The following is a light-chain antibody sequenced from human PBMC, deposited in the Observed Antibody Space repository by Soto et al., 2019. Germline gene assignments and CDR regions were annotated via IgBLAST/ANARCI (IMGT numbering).Light chain of an antibody. J-gene: IGKJ2*01. CDR2: RAS. CDR1: QSVSSN. CDR3: QQYNNWPPANT. V-gene: IGKV3-15*01. Sequence: EIVRTQSPATLSVSPGERATLSCRASQSVSSNLAWYQQKPGQAPRLLIYRASTRATGIPARFSGSGSGTEFTLTISSLQSEDFAVYYCQQYNNWPPANTFGQGTKLEIK.